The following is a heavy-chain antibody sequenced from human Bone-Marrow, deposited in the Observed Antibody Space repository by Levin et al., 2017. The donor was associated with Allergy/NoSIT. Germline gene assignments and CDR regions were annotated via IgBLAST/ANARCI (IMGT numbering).Heavy chain of an antibody. CDR1: GYTFKTYA. V-gene: IGHV1-3*01. J-gene: IGHJ4*02. CDR3: ARGRGNYYFDY. D-gene: IGHD3-16*01. CDR2: INAGDGKS. Sequence: GESLKISCKASGYTFKTYAIYWVRQAPGQRLEWMGWINAGDGKSEYSQKFQRRVTITRDTSASTAYMELSSLRSEDTAVYYCARGRGNYYFDYWGQGALVTVSS.